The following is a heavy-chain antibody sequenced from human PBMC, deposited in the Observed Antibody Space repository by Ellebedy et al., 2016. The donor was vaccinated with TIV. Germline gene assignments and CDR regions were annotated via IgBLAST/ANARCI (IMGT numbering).Heavy chain of an antibody. CDR2: IGSSGGSI. V-gene: IGHV3-21*04. CDR1: DFTFSNAW. CDR3: ARQGSGWYELDS. J-gene: IGHJ4*02. D-gene: IGHD6-19*01. Sequence: GGSLRLSCASSDFTFSNAWMNWVRQAPGKGLHWVSSIGSSGGSIFNADFVRGRFTISRDNSKNTLYLELSRVEAADTAVYYCARQGSGWYELDSWGQGTLVVVSS.